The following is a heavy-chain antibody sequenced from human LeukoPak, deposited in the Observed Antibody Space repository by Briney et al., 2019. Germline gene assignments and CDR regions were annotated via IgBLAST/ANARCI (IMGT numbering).Heavy chain of an antibody. Sequence: SETLSLTCTVSGGSISSGSYYWSWIRQPAGKGLEWIGRIYTSGSTNYNPSLKSRVTRSVDTSKNQFSLKLSSVTAADTAVYYCARVLRYSLHWYFHLWGRGTLVTVSS. CDR2: IYTSGST. J-gene: IGHJ2*01. D-gene: IGHD3-9*01. CDR3: ARVLRYSLHWYFHL. V-gene: IGHV4-61*02. CDR1: GGSISSGSYY.